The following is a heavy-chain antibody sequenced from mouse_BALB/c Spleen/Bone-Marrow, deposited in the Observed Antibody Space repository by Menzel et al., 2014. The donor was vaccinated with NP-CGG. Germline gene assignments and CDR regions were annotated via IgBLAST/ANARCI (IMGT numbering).Heavy chain of an antibody. CDR1: GYAFSNYW. Sequence: QVQLQQSGADLVRPGSSVKISCKASGYAFSNYWMNWVKQRPGQGLEWIGQVYPGDGDTNYNGNFKGKATLTADKSSSTAYMQLSSLTSEDSAVYFCARCDGYSYYFDYWGQGTTLTVSS. J-gene: IGHJ2*01. CDR2: VYPGDGDT. CDR3: ARCDGYSYYFDY. V-gene: IGHV1-80*01. D-gene: IGHD2-3*01.